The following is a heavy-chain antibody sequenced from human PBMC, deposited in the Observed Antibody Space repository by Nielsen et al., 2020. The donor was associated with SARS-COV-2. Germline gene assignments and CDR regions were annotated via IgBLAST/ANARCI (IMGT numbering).Heavy chain of an antibody. Sequence: ASVKVSCKASGYTFTGYYMHWVRQAPGQGLEWMGWINPNSGGTNYAQKFQGRVTMTRDTSTSTVYMDLSSLRSEDTAVYYCAREQWLVPNGYFDYWGQGTLVTVSS. J-gene: IGHJ4*02. CDR1: GYTFTGYY. V-gene: IGHV1-2*02. D-gene: IGHD6-19*01. CDR2: INPNSGGT. CDR3: AREQWLVPNGYFDY.